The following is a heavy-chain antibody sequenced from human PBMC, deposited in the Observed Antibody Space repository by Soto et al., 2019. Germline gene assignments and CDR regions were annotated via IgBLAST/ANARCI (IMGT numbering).Heavy chain of an antibody. CDR1: GFTISGAW. Sequence: EVQLVESGGGLVKPGGSLRLSCAASGFTISGAWMNWVRQAPGKGLEWVGRIKTKTHGETTDYAAPVKGRFTISRDDSENTLSLHMTSLKIEDTAVYYCTTGSVEGYWGRGALVTVSS. CDR3: TTGSVEGY. V-gene: IGHV3-15*07. CDR2: IKTKTHGETT. J-gene: IGHJ4*02. D-gene: IGHD1-26*01.